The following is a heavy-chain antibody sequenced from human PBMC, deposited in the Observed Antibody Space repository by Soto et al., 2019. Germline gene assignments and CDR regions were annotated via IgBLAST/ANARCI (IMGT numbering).Heavy chain of an antibody. CDR3: ARHWIAGSAIP. CDR1: GVSISSSRNH. V-gene: IGHV4-39*01. J-gene: IGHJ5*02. Sequence: SEPLSLTCTVSGVSISSSRNHWGWIRQSPGKGLEWIGSIYYSGSTYYNPSLKSRVTISVDTSKNQFSLKVKSVTAADTAVYYCARHWIAGSAIPWGQGIQVTVSS. D-gene: IGHD2-2*02. CDR2: IYYSGST.